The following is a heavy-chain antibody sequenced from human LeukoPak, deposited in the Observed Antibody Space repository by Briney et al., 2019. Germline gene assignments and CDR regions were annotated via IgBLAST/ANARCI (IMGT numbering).Heavy chain of an antibody. J-gene: IGHJ4*02. D-gene: IGHD3-22*01. CDR1: GYTFIGYY. V-gene: IGHV1-18*04. Sequence: ASVKVSCKASGYTFIGYYLHWVRQAPGQGLEWMGWINPHNGDTNYAQKLQGRVTMTTDTSTSTAYMELRSLRSDDTAVYYCARPCTYYYDSSGYPYYFDYWGQGTLVTVSS. CDR3: ARPCTYYYDSSGYPYYFDY. CDR2: INPHNGDT.